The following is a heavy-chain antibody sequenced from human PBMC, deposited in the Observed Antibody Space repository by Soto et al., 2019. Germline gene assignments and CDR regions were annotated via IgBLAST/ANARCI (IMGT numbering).Heavy chain of an antibody. Sequence: ASVKVSCKASGGTFSSYAISWVRQAPGQGLEWMGGIIPIFGTANYAQKFQGRVTITADKSTSTAYMELSSLRSEDTAVYYCARDKMRGYNWNVYGMDVWGQGTTVTVSS. CDR3: ARDKMRGYNWNVYGMDV. CDR1: GGTFSSYA. J-gene: IGHJ6*02. CDR2: IIPIFGTA. D-gene: IGHD1-1*01. V-gene: IGHV1-69*06.